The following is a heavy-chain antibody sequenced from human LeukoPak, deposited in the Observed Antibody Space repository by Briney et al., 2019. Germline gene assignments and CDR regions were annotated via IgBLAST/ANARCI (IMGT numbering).Heavy chain of an antibody. Sequence: SETLSLTCAVSGGSISSGGYSWSWIRQPPGKGLEWIGYIYHSGSTYYNPSLKSRVTISVDRSKNQFSLKLSSVTAADTAVYYCARGEYYDITFDYWGQGTLVTVSS. CDR3: ARGEYYDITFDY. J-gene: IGHJ4*02. CDR1: GGSISSGGYS. V-gene: IGHV4-30-2*01. CDR2: IYHSGST. D-gene: IGHD3-9*01.